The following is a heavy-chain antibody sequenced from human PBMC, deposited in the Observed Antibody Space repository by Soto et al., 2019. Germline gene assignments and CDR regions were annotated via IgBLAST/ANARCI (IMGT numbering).Heavy chain of an antibody. Sequence: QVQLQESGPGLVKPSQTLSLTCTVSGGSISSGGYYWSWIRQHPGKGLEWIGYIYYTGSTYYNPSLTSRVTIAVVPSKNQFSLKLSSVTAADTAVYYCATLYMVRGVRTFDYWGQGTLVTVSS. CDR3: ATLYMVRGVRTFDY. J-gene: IGHJ4*02. CDR1: GGSISSGGYY. CDR2: IYYTGST. D-gene: IGHD3-10*01. V-gene: IGHV4-31*03.